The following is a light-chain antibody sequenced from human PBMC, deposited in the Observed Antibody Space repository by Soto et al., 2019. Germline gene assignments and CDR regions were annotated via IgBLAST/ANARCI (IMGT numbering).Light chain of an antibody. CDR2: VAS. CDR1: QDIGTW. Sequence: DIQMTQSPSSVSASVGGRVTITCRASQDIGTWLAWYQQKPGKAPKLLIYVASTLQSGVPSRFSGGGSGTDFTLTITSLQPEDFATYYCQQANSFPPTFGQGTRLEIK. CDR3: QQANSFPPT. V-gene: IGKV1D-12*01. J-gene: IGKJ5*01.